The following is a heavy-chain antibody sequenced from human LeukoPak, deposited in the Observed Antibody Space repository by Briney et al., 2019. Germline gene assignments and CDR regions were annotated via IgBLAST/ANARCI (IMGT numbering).Heavy chain of an antibody. Sequence: GESLKISCKSSGYSFTNNWIGWVRQMPEKGPEWMGIIYPGDSNTKYSPPFQGQVTISVDKSITTAYLQWSSLKASDTAMYYCVRSPACSGGDCYPNWFDPWGQGTLVTVSS. V-gene: IGHV5-51*01. D-gene: IGHD2-15*01. CDR2: IYPGDSNT. J-gene: IGHJ5*02. CDR1: GYSFTNNW. CDR3: VRSPACSGGDCYPNWFDP.